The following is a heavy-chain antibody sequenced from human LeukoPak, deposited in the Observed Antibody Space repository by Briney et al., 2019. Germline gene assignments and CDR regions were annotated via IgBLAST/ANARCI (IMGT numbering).Heavy chain of an antibody. V-gene: IGHV3-21*01. Sequence: GGSLRLSCVASGFIFRDYTMNWVRQTPGKGLEWVSVINKGGSYMAYADSVKGRFTISRDNSKNTLYLQMNSLRAEDTAVYYCARDRDTAMAIYYFDYWGQGTLVTVSS. CDR3: ARDRDTAMAIYYFDY. D-gene: IGHD5-18*01. J-gene: IGHJ4*02. CDR2: INKGGSYM. CDR1: GFIFRDYT.